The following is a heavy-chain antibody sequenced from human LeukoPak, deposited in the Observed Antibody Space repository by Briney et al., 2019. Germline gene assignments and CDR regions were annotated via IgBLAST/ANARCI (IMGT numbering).Heavy chain of an antibody. Sequence: GGSLRLSCAASGFTFTTYWMSWVRQAPGKGLEWVANIKQDGSERYYVDSVKGRFTISRDNAKSSLYLQMNSLRAEDTAVYYCAKDHSSGWGFDYWGQGTLATVSS. V-gene: IGHV3-7*01. J-gene: IGHJ4*02. CDR3: AKDHSSGWGFDY. CDR1: GFTFTTYW. D-gene: IGHD6-19*01. CDR2: IKQDGSER.